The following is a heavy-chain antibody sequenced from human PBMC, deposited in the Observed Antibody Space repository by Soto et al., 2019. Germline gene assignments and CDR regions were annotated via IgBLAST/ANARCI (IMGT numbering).Heavy chain of an antibody. Sequence: QVQLQESGPGLVKPSQTLSLTCTVSGGSISSGDYYWSWIRQPPGKGLEWIGYIYYSGNTYYNPSLKSRVTISVDTSKNQFSLKLSSVTAADTAVYYCARDQLGFISTSCYYWFDPWGQGTLVTVSS. CDR3: ARDQLGFISTSCYYWFDP. V-gene: IGHV4-30-4*01. CDR2: IYYSGNT. D-gene: IGHD2-2*01. CDR1: GGSISSGDYY. J-gene: IGHJ5*02.